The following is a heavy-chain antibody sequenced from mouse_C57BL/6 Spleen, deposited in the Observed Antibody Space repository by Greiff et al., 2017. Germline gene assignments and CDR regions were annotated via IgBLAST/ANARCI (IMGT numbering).Heavy chain of an antibody. Sequence: QVQLKQPGAELVRPGSSVKLSCKASGYTFTSYWMHWVKQRPIQGLEWIGNIDTSASETHYNQKFKDKATLTVDNSSSTAYMQLSSLTSETSAVYYGARSHYYGSSYYAMDYWGQGTSVTVSS. CDR1: GYTFTSYW. D-gene: IGHD1-1*01. J-gene: IGHJ4*01. CDR3: ARSHYYGSSYYAMDY. CDR2: IDTSASET. V-gene: IGHV1-52*01.